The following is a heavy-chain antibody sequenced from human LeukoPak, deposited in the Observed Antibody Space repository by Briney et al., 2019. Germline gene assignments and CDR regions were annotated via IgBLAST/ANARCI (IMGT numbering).Heavy chain of an antibody. CDR1: GGSISSSNW. J-gene: IGHJ4*02. Sequence: SETLSLTCAVSGGSISSSNWWSWVRQPPGKGLEWIGEIYHSGSTNYNPSLKSRVTIPVDKSKNQFSLKLSSVTAADTAVYYCARESNWGFFDYWGQGTLVTVSS. CDR2: IYHSGST. D-gene: IGHD7-27*01. CDR3: ARESNWGFFDY. V-gene: IGHV4-4*02.